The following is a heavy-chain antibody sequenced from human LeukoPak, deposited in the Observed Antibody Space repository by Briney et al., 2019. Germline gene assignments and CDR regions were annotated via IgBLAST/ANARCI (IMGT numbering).Heavy chain of an antibody. V-gene: IGHV3-74*01. Sequence: GRSLRLSCATAGFTFNMIWVHWGRQAPGEWMGLVSRIISDRSSTDYADYVKGLFTISRDNAKNTMYLQMNSLRAEDTALYYCAREDVDITVATSGAFDIWGQGTMVTVSS. D-gene: IGHD6-19*01. CDR1: GFTFNMIW. CDR3: AREDVDITVATSGAFDI. CDR2: IISDRSST. J-gene: IGHJ3*02.